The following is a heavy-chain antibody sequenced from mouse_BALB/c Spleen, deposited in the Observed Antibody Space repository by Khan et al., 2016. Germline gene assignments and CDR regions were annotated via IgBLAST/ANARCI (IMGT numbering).Heavy chain of an antibody. Sequence: VELVESGPGLVAPSQSLSITCTVSGFSLTSYGVHWVRQPPGKGLEWLGVIWAGGCKNYNSALMSRLISSKDNSKSQVFLRMNSLQTDDTAMYYCARLEDIWGQGTTLTVSS. J-gene: IGHJ2*01. D-gene: IGHD1-3*01. CDR3: ARLEDI. CDR1: GFSLTSYG. V-gene: IGHV2-9*02. CDR2: IWAGGCK.